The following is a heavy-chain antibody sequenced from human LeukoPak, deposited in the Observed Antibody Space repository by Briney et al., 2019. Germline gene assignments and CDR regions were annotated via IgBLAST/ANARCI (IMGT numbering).Heavy chain of an antibody. D-gene: IGHD5-18*01. CDR1: GFTFRIYA. CDR2: ISGDGGST. V-gene: IGHV3-43*02. CDR3: AKDTEGYTYGYYYYGMDV. Sequence: GGSLRLSCAGSGFTFRIYAMSWVRQAPGKGLEWVSLISGDGGSTYYADSVKGRFTISRDNSKNSLYLQMNSLRNDDTALYYCAKDTEGYTYGYYYYGMDVWGQGTTVTVSS. J-gene: IGHJ6*02.